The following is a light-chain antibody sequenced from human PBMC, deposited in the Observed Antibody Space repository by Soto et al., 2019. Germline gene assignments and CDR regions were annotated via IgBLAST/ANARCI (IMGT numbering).Light chain of an antibody. Sequence: IVLTQSPATLSLSPGERATLSCRASQTVSSFLAWYQQKPGQAPRLLIYDSSNRAPGIPARFSVSGSGTDFTLTIRSLEPEDFAVYYCQQRTNWPWTFGQGTKVEIK. V-gene: IGKV3-11*01. J-gene: IGKJ1*01. CDR2: DSS. CDR3: QQRTNWPWT. CDR1: QTVSSF.